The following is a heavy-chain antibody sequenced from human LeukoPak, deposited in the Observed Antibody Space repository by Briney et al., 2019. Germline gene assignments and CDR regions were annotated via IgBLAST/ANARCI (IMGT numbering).Heavy chain of an antibody. V-gene: IGHV4-38-2*02. D-gene: IGHD4-17*01. CDR2: IYHSGST. J-gene: IGHJ3*02. CDR3: ARDAGDSSGGGAFDI. Sequence: SETLSLTCTVSGYSISSGYYWGWIRQPPGKGLEWIGSIYHSGSTYYNPSLKSRVTISVDTSKNQFSLKLSSVTAADTAVYYCARDAGDSSGGGAFDIWGQGTMVTVSS. CDR1: GYSISSGYY.